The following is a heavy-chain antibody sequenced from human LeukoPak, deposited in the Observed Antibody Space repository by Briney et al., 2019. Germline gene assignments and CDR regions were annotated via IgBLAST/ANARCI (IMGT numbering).Heavy chain of an antibody. CDR1: GFTFRSYA. J-gene: IGHJ4*02. CDR3: ASYDSSGYPFHFDY. D-gene: IGHD3-22*01. V-gene: IGHV3-23*01. Sequence: PGGSLRLSCAASGFTFRSYAMSWVRQAPGKGPEWVSAISGSGGSTYYADSVKGRFAISRDNSKNTLYLQMNSLRAEDTAVYYCASYDSSGYPFHFDYWGQGTLVTVSS. CDR2: ISGSGGST.